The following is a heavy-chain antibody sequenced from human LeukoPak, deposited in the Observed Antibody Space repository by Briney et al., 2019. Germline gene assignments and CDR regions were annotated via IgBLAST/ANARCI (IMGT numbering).Heavy chain of an antibody. Sequence: ASVKVSCKASGDTFTSYGISWVRRAPGQGGEGMGWISAYNGNTNYTQKLQGRVTMPTDTSTSTAYVELRSLRSDDTAVYYCARDIPYYVYFDYWGQGTLVTVSS. CDR3: ARDIPYYVYFDY. V-gene: IGHV1-18*01. CDR2: ISAYNGNT. CDR1: GDTFTSYG. J-gene: IGHJ4*02. D-gene: IGHD3-10*02.